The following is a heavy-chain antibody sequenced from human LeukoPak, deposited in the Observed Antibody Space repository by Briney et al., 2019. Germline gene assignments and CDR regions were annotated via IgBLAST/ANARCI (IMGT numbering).Heavy chain of an antibody. D-gene: IGHD3-16*02. CDR3: ARGDYVWGSYRPIDY. CDR1: GYTFTSYA. J-gene: IGHJ4*02. CDR2: INTNTGNP. V-gene: IGHV7-4-1*02. Sequence: GASVNVSCKASGYTFTSYAMNWVRQAPGQGLEWMGWINTNTGNPTYAQGFTGRFVFSLDTSVSTAYLQISSLKAEDTAVYYCARGDYVWGSYRPIDYWGQGTLVTVSS.